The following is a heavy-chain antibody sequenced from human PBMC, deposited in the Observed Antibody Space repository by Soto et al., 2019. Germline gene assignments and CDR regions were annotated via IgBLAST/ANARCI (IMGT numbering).Heavy chain of an antibody. V-gene: IGHV3-33*01. J-gene: IGHJ4*02. D-gene: IGHD2-21*02. Sequence: GGSLRLSCAASGFTFSSYGMHWVRQAPGKGLEWVAVIWYDGSNKYYADSVKGRFTISRDNSKNTLYLQMNSLRAEDTAVYYCARAGWAYCGGDCYPLDYWGQGTLVTVSS. CDR1: GFTFSSYG. CDR2: IWYDGSNK. CDR3: ARAGWAYCGGDCYPLDY.